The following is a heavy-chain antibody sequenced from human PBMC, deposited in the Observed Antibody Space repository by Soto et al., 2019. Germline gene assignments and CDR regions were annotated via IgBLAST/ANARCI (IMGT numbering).Heavy chain of an antibody. V-gene: IGHV3-64*01. CDR2: INSNGGST. CDR3: ARTSGYAFDY. D-gene: IGHD5-12*01. CDR1: GFTFSSYA. Sequence: SLRLSCAASGFTFSSYAMHWVRQAPGKGLEYVSAINSNGGSTNYANSVKGRFTISRDNSKNRLYLQMGSLRAEDMAVYYCARTSGYAFDYWGQGTLVTVSS. J-gene: IGHJ4*02.